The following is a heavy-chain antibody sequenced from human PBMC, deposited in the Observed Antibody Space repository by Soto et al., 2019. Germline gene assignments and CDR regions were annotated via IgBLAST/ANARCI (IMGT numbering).Heavy chain of an antibody. V-gene: IGHV3-49*04. J-gene: IGHJ4*02. CDR1: GFTFGDYA. D-gene: IGHD3-10*01. CDR2: IRSKAYGGTT. CDR3: TSGSITMVRGVIRDY. Sequence: EVQLVESGGGLVQPGRSLRLSCTASGFTFGDYAMSWVRQAPGKGLEWVGFIRSKAYGGTTEYAASVKGRFTISRDDSKSIAYLQMNSLKTEDTAVYDCTSGSITMVRGVIRDYWGQGTLVTVSS.